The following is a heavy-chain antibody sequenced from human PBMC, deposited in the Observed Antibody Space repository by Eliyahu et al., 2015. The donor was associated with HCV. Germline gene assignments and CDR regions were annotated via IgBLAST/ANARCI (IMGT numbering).Heavy chain of an antibody. D-gene: IGHD6-19*01. CDR1: GGSLTTYX. J-gene: IGHJ5*02. CDR3: ASGGGGIAVAGTGGWFDP. V-gene: IGHV4-59*01. Sequence: QVQLQESGPGLVKPSETLSLTCTVSGGSLTTYXWSXXRXPPGKGLEXIGYIHYSGSTNYXPSLKXRVTISVDTSRNQFSLNLTSVTAADTAVYYCASGGGGIAVAGTGGWFDPWGQGTLVTVSS. CDR2: IHYSGST.